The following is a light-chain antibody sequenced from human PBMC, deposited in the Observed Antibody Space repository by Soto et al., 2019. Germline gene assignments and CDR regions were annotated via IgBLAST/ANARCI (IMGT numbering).Light chain of an antibody. Sequence: IVLTQSPGTLSLSPGERATLSGRASQSFNSIYLAWYQQKPGQAPRLLIYGASSRATGITDRFSGSGSGTDFTLTISRLEPEDFAVYYCHQYDSWTFGQGTKVDI. J-gene: IGKJ1*01. CDR2: GAS. V-gene: IGKV3-20*01. CDR3: HQYDSWT. CDR1: QSFNSIY.